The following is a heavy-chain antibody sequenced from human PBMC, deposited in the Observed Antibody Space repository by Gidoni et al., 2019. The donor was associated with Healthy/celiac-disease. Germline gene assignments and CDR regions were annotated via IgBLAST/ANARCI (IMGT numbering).Heavy chain of an antibody. CDR3: ARSYYDYVWGSSLRVP. Sequence: QVQLAQSGAEVKKPGASVKVSCKASGSTFTGYYMHWVRQAPGQGLEWIGWIKPNSGGTKYAQKFQGRVTMTRDTSISTAYMELSRLRSDDTAVYYCARSYYDYVWGSSLRVPWGQGTLVTVSS. J-gene: IGHJ5*02. CDR1: GSTFTGYY. D-gene: IGHD3-16*01. CDR2: IKPNSGGT. V-gene: IGHV1-2*02.